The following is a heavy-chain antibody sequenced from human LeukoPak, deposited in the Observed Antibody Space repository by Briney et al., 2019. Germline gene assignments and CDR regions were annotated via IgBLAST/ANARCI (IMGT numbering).Heavy chain of an antibody. CDR3: ARLYSSGWRSNYYFDY. D-gene: IGHD6-19*01. Sequence: SETLSLTCSVSGGSISSYYWAWIRQPPGKGLEWIGFIYYTGIISHNPSLESRVTMSVDTYDNQFFLRLNSVSAADTAVYYCARLYSSGWRSNYYFDYWGQGTLVTVPS. CDR1: GGSISSYY. CDR2: IYYTGII. J-gene: IGHJ4*02. V-gene: IGHV4-59*08.